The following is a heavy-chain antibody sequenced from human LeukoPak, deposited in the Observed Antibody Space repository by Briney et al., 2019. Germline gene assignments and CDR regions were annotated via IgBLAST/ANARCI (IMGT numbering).Heavy chain of an antibody. CDR2: IYYSGST. J-gene: IGHJ4*02. D-gene: IGHD3-16*01. Sequence: SETLSLTCTVSGGSISSGGYYWSWIRQHPGKGLEWIGYIYYSGSTYYNPSLKGRVTISVDTSKNQFSLKLSPVTAADTAVYYCARAGRLIPQDPPYFDYWGQGTLVTVSS. CDR1: GGSISSGGYY. CDR3: ARAGRLIPQDPPYFDY. V-gene: IGHV4-31*03.